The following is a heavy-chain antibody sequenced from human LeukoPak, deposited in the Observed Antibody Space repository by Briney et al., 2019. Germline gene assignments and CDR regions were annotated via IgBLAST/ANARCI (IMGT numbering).Heavy chain of an antibody. J-gene: IGHJ4*02. Sequence: GGSLRLSCAASGFTFSSYTVNWVRQAPGKGLGWVSSISGSSSYIYYTDSVKGRFTISGDNAKNSLYLQMDSLRADDTAVYYCARDAFFVASRKYCFDYWGQGTLVTVSS. CDR3: ARDAFFVASRKYCFDY. V-gene: IGHV3-21*01. D-gene: IGHD2-15*01. CDR2: ISGSSSYI. CDR1: GFTFSSYT.